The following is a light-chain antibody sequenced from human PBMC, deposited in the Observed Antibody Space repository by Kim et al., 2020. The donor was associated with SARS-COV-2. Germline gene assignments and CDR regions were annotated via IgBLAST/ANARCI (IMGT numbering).Light chain of an antibody. V-gene: IGKV4-1*01. CDR3: QQYYSTPRT. CDR2: WAS. J-gene: IGKJ4*01. CDR1: QSVLYSSNNKSY. Sequence: DIVMTQSPDSLAVSLGERATINCKSSQSVLYSSNNKSYLAWYQQKPGQPPKLLIYWASTRESGVPDRFSGSGSGTDFTLTISSLQAEDGAVYYCQQYYSTPRTFGGGTKVEIK.